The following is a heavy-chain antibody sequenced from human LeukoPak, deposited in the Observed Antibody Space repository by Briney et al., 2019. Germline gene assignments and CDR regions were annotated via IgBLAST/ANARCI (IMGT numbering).Heavy chain of an antibody. CDR1: GFTISSNY. CDR2: IYSGGST. Sequence: PGGPLRLSCAASGFTISSNYMSWVRQAPGQGLEWVSVIYSGGSTYYADSVKGRFTISRDNSKNTLNLQMNSVRAEDTAVYYCASAYTSSWHVYWGQGTLVTVSS. CDR3: ASAYTSSWHVY. V-gene: IGHV3-53*01. D-gene: IGHD3-16*01. J-gene: IGHJ4*02.